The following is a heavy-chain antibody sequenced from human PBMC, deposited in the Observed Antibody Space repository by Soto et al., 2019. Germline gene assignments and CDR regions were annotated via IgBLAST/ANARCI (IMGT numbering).Heavy chain of an antibody. Sequence: SETLSLTCTVSGGSISSGGYYWSWIRQHPGKGLEWIGYIYYSGSTYYNPSLKSRVTISVDTSKNQFSLKLSSVTAADTAVYYCARIYDSSGYYVLDYWGQGTLVTVSS. CDR1: GGSISSGGYY. CDR3: ARIYDSSGYYVLDY. D-gene: IGHD3-22*01. V-gene: IGHV4-31*03. CDR2: IYYSGST. J-gene: IGHJ4*02.